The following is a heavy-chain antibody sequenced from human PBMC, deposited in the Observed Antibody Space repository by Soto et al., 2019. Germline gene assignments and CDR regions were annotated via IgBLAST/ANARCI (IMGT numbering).Heavy chain of an antibody. D-gene: IGHD3-22*01. J-gene: IGHJ5*02. Sequence: PETLSLTFGVTGDSIRNSRFYWAWIRQSPGDGLEWIGSIYHTGNAYYNPSLKSRVTISVDTSKNQFSLKVTSVTAADTALYYCARDYFDSSDYTTNWFDPWGQGTLVTVS. CDR3: ARDYFDSSDYTTNWFDP. V-gene: IGHV4-39*01. CDR1: GDSIRNSRFY. CDR2: IYHTGNA.